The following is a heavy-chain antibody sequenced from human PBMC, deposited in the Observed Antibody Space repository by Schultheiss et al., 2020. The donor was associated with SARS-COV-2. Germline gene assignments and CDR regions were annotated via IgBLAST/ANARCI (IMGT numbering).Heavy chain of an antibody. J-gene: IGHJ4*02. V-gene: IGHV1-69*13. CDR3: ARKVGEDRPGGYFDY. CDR2: IIPIFGTA. CDR1: GYTFTSYD. D-gene: IGHD1-26*01. Sequence: SVKVSCKASGYTFTSYDINWVRQATGQGLEWMGGIIPIFGTANYAQKFQGRVTITADESTSTAYMELSSLRSEDTAVYYCARKVGEDRPGGYFDYWGQGTLVTVSS.